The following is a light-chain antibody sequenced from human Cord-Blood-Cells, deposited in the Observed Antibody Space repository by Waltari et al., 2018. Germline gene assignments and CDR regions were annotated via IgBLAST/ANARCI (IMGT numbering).Light chain of an antibody. J-gene: IGLJ2*01. CDR3: QAWDSSTAV. Sequence: SYELTQPPSVSVSPGQTASITCSGDKLGAKYACWYPQKPGQSPVLVIYQDSKRPSGIPERFSGSTSGNTATLTISGTQAMDEADYYCQAWDSSTAVFGGGTKLTVL. CDR1: KLGAKY. V-gene: IGLV3-1*01. CDR2: QDS.